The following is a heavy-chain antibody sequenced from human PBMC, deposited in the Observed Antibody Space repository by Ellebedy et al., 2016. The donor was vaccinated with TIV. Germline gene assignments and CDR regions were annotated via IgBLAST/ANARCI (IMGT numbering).Heavy chain of an antibody. J-gene: IGHJ4*02. Sequence: GESLKISXAASGFTFSDYYMSWIRQAPGKGLEWVSYISSSGSTIYYADSVKGRFTISRDNAKNSLYLQMNSLRAEDTAVYYCARGKNLWFGELLCFDYWGQGTLVTVSS. CDR1: GFTFSDYY. D-gene: IGHD3-10*01. V-gene: IGHV3-11*01. CDR3: ARGKNLWFGELLCFDY. CDR2: ISSSGSTI.